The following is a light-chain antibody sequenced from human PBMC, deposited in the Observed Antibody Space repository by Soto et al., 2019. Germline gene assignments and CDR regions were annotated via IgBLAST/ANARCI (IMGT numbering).Light chain of an antibody. V-gene: IGLV2-8*01. CDR2: EVS. CDR1: SSDVGGYNY. J-gene: IGLJ1*01. Sequence: QSGLAQPPSASGSPGPSVTISCTGTSSDVGGYNYVSWYQQPRGKAPKLMIYEVSKRPSGVPDRFSGSKSGNTASLTVSGLQAEEEADDYCSSDAASNNFVFGTGTKVTVL. CDR3: SSDAASNNFV.